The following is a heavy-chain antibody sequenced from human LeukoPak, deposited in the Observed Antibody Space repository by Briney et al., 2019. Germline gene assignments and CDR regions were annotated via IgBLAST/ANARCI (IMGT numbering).Heavy chain of an antibody. Sequence: SETLSLTCAVYGGSFRDDYFSWIRLPPGKGLEWMGEINHSGNTNNSPSLTSRVANSIDTSNIHMSLMLTDLTAADKAVYCCASLGGTGWYFDYWGQGTLVSISS. CDR1: GGSFRDDY. CDR2: INHSGNT. V-gene: IGHV4-34*01. J-gene: IGHJ4*02. CDR3: ASLGGTGWYFDY. D-gene: IGHD6-19*01.